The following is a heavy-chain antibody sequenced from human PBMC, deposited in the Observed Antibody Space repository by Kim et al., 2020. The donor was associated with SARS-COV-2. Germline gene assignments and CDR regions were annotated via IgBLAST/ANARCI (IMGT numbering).Heavy chain of an antibody. CDR2: INHSGST. CDR3: ARGTGGRGDNYYGSGSQLEKFDY. D-gene: IGHD3-10*01. Sequence: SETLSLTCAVYGGSFSGYYWSWIRQPPGKGLEWIGEINHSGSTNYNPSLKSRVTISVDTSKNQFSLKLSSVTAADTAVYYCARGTGGRGDNYYGSGSQLEKFDYWGQGALVTVSS. CDR1: GGSFSGYY. V-gene: IGHV4-34*01. J-gene: IGHJ4*02.